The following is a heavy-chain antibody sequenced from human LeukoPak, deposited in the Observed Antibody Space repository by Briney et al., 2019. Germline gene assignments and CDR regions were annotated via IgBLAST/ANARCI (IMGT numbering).Heavy chain of an antibody. Sequence: GGSLRLSCAASGFTFSNAWMSWVRQAPGKGLEWVGRIKSKTDGGITDYAAPVKGRFTISRDDSKNTLYLQMNSLKTEDTAVYYCTTDSYGDAIIDYWGQGTLVTVSS. CDR1: GFTFSNAW. J-gene: IGHJ4*02. D-gene: IGHD4-17*01. CDR3: TTDSYGDAIIDY. V-gene: IGHV3-15*01. CDR2: IKSKTDGGIT.